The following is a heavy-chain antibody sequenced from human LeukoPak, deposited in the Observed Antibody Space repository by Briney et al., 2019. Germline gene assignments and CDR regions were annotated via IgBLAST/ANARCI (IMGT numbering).Heavy chain of an antibody. CDR1: GGSISSYY. CDR2: IYYSGNT. D-gene: IGHD3-10*01. Sequence: SETLSLTCTVSGGSISSYYWSWIRQPPGKGLEWIGYIYYSGNTDSNPSLKSRVTISVDTSKNQFSLKLSSVTAADTAVYYCARRGGSGSWYNWFDPWGQGTLVTVSS. J-gene: IGHJ5*02. V-gene: IGHV4-59*12. CDR3: ARRGGSGSWYNWFDP.